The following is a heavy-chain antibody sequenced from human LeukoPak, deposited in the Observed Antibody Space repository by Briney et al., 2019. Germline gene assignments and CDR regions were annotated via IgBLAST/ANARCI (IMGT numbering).Heavy chain of an antibody. V-gene: IGHV1-69*01. J-gene: IGHJ4*02. CDR2: IIPIFGTA. CDR1: GGTFSSYA. CDR3: ARQERLAYYFDY. Sequence: GSSVKVSCKASGGTFSSYAISWVRQAPGQGLEWMGGIIPIFGTANYAQKFQGRATITADESTSTAYMELSSLRSEDTAVYYCARQERLAYYFDYWGQGTLVTVSS.